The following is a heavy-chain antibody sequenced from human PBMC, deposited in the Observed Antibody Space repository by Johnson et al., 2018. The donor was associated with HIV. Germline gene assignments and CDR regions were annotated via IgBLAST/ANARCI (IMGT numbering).Heavy chain of an antibody. CDR3: ARQYSGRYNGWKLFDI. CDR1: GFSFSNYW. V-gene: IGHV3-7*04. J-gene: IGHJ3*02. CDR2: IKEDGSEE. D-gene: IGHD1-26*01. Sequence: VQLVESGGALVKPGGSLRLSCAASGFSFSNYWMSWVRQAPGKGLEWVANIKEDGSEEYYVDSMEGRFTISRDNAKNSLYLQMDNLRGEDTAVYYCARQYSGRYNGWKLFDIWGQGTMVSVSS.